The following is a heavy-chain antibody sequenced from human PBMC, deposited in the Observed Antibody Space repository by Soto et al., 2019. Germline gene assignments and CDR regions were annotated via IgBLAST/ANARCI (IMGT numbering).Heavy chain of an antibody. CDR1: GDTSTTYV. Sequence: VQLVQSGAEVKKPGSSVKVSCKASGDTSTTYVMSWVRQAPGQGLEWMGGINPMSRTARYSEKYNGRVTITADEATKTTYLDLTCLRFEDTAVYFCARGTYCGSNCFFAREYWGQGTLVTVSS. J-gene: IGHJ4*02. D-gene: IGHD2-21*01. V-gene: IGHV1-69*01. CDR2: INPMSRTA. CDR3: ARGTYCGSNCFFAREY.